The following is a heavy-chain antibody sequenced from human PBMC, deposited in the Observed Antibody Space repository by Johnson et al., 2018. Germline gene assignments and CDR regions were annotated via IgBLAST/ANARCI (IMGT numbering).Heavy chain of an antibody. J-gene: IGHJ3*02. CDR2: LKPKTDGGTT. Sequence: VQLQESGGGLVKPGGSIRVSCAASGFTFSNAWMSWVRQAPGKGLEWVGRLKPKTDGGTTDYAAAVKGRFTISRDDSKNTVYVQMNSLKTEDTAVYYCTTDLAMIGGDIWGQGTMVTVSS. CDR3: TTDLAMIGGDI. D-gene: IGHD3-22*01. V-gene: IGHV3-15*05. CDR1: GFTFSNAW.